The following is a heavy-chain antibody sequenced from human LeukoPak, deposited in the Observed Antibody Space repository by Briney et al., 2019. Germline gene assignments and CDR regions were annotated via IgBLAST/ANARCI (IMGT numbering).Heavy chain of an antibody. CDR3: AKSQEPGGYYDSSGYSS. V-gene: IGHV3-9*01. J-gene: IGHJ4*02. D-gene: IGHD3-22*01. CDR2: FSWNSGSI. CDR1: GFTFDDYA. Sequence: GRSLRLSCAASGFTFDDYAMHWVRQAPRKGLEWVSGFSWNSGSIGYADSVKGRFTISRDNAKNSLYLQMNSLRAEDTALYYCAKSQEPGGYYDSSGYSSWGQGTLVTVSS.